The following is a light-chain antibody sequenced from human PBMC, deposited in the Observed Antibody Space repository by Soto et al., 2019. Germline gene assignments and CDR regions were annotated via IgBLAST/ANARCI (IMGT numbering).Light chain of an antibody. CDR2: GTS. CDR3: QQYDTSPST. CDR1: QSVSSSY. V-gene: IGKV3-20*01. J-gene: IGKJ2*01. Sequence: EIVLTQSPGTLSLSPGERATLSCRASQSVSSSYLAWYQQKPGQAPRLLIYGTSNRATGIPDRFSGSGSGTDFTLTISRLEPEDCAVYYCQQYDTSPSTFGQGTQLEIK.